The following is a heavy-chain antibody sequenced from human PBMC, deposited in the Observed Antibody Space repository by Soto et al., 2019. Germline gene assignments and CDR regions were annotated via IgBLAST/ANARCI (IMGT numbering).Heavy chain of an antibody. Sequence: EVQLLESGGGFIHPGGSLRLSCAASGFSFSSFAMNWVREAPGKGLEWVSIISGSGDSTFYADSVKGRFTISRDNSKSTLYLQINSLRAEDTAVYYCAKKSAAMIYAISVYGMDVWGQGTTVTVSS. J-gene: IGHJ6*02. CDR3: AKKSAAMIYAISVYGMDV. D-gene: IGHD2-8*01. V-gene: IGHV3-23*01. CDR1: GFSFSSFA. CDR2: ISGSGDST.